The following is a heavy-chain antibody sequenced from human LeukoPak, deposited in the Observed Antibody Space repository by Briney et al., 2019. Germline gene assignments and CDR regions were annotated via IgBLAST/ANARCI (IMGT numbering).Heavy chain of an antibody. D-gene: IGHD3-9*01. J-gene: IGHJ4*02. CDR2: IYYGGTT. CDR1: GDSLSSSRYY. CDR3: ARDGGNFDVDY. Sequence: SETLSLTCTVSGDSLSSSRYYWGWIRQPPGKGLEWMGSIYYGGTTYYHPSLKSRVTISQDTSKNQFSLKLSSVTAADTAVYYCARDGGNFDVDYWGQGTLVTVSS. V-gene: IGHV4-39*07.